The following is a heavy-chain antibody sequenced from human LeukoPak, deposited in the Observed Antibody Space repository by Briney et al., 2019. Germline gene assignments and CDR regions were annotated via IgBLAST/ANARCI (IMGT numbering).Heavy chain of an antibody. CDR2: IWYDGSYK. D-gene: IGHD3-3*01. Sequence: GRSLRLSCAASGFTFSNYAMHWVRQAPGKGLEWMALIWYDGSYKYYADSVKGRFTISRDNSKNTLYLQVNSLTAEDTAVYYCARAGQGDFWSGLRYFDYWGQGTLVTVSS. CDR3: ARAGQGDFWSGLRYFDY. J-gene: IGHJ4*02. V-gene: IGHV3-33*01. CDR1: GFTFSNYA.